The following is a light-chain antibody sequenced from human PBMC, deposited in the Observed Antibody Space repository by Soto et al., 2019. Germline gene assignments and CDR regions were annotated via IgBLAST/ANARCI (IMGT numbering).Light chain of an antibody. Sequence: DIQMTQSPSTLSASLGDRVTITCRASRSISTWLAWYQQKPGKAPNLLIYHASNLESGVPSRFSGSGSGTEFTLTISSLQPDDFATYYCLQYDNYSQTFGQGTKVDI. V-gene: IGKV1-5*01. CDR3: LQYDNYSQT. CDR2: HAS. CDR1: RSISTW. J-gene: IGKJ1*01.